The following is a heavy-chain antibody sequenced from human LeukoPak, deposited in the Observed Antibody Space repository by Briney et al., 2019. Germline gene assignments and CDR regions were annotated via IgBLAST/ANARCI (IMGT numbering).Heavy chain of an antibody. D-gene: IGHD6-13*01. CDR1: GGSISSSNW. V-gene: IGHV4-4*02. J-gene: IGHJ4*02. Sequence: SETLSLTCGVSGGSISSSNWWSWVRQPPGKGLEWIGEIHPSGEINYNPSLKSRVTISLDKSKDQFSLKMTSVTAADTAIYYCARGKQQLVPPFDYWGQGALVTVSS. CDR3: ARGKQQLVPPFDY. CDR2: IHPSGEI.